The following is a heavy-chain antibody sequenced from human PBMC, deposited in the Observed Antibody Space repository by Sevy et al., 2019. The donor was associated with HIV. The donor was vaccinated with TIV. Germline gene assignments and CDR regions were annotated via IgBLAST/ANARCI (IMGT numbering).Heavy chain of an antibody. D-gene: IGHD2-2*01. CDR3: AKHSDIVVVPAAHKYWFDP. J-gene: IGHJ5*02. CDR2: ISGSGGST. V-gene: IGHV3-23*01. CDR1: GFTFSSYA. Sequence: GGSLRLSCAASGFTFSSYAMSWVRQAPGKGLEWVSAISGSGGSTYYADSVKGRFTISRDNSKNTLYLQMNSLRAEDTAVYYCAKHSDIVVVPAAHKYWFDPWGQGTLVTVSS.